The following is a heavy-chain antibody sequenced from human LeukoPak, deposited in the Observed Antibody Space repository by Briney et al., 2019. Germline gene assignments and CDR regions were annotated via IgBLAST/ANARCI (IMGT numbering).Heavy chain of an antibody. V-gene: IGHV3-23*01. D-gene: IGHD3-10*01. CDR2: ISGSGGST. Sequence: GGSLRLSCAASGFTVSSNYMSWVRQAPGKGLEWVSAISGSGGSTYYADSVKGRFTISRDNSKNTLYLQMNSLRAEDTAVYYCAKPLYGSGSYFDAFDIWGQGTMVTVSS. CDR1: GFTVSSNY. J-gene: IGHJ3*02. CDR3: AKPLYGSGSYFDAFDI.